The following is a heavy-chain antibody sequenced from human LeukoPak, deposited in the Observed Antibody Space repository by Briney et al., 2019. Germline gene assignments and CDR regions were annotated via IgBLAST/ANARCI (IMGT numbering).Heavy chain of an antibody. V-gene: IGHV3-23*01. CDR3: AKDRVIVVVTAIQPFFDY. J-gene: IGHJ4*02. CDR1: GFTFSSYA. D-gene: IGHD2-21*02. Sequence: PGGSLRLSCAASGFTFSSYAMSRVRQAPGKGLEWVLAISGSGGSTYYADSVKGRFTISRDNSKNTLYLQMNSLRAEDTAVYYCAKDRVIVVVTAIQPFFDYWGQGTLVTVSS. CDR2: ISGSGGST.